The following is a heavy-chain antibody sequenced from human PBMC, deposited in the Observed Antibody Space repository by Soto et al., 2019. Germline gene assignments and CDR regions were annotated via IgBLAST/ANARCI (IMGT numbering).Heavy chain of an antibody. V-gene: IGHV3-7*01. CDR2: IKQDGSEK. D-gene: IGHD5-12*01. J-gene: IGHJ4*02. Sequence: PGGSLRLSCAASGFTFSSYWMSWVRQAPGKGLEWVANIKQDGSEKYYVDSVKGRFTISRDNAKNSLYLQMNSLRAEDTAVYYCASYRGTVATIGLYFDYWGQGTLVTVSS. CDR3: ASYRGTVATIGLYFDY. CDR1: GFTFSSYW.